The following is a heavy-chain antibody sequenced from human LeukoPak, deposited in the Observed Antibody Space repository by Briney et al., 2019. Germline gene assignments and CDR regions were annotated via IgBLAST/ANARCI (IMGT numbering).Heavy chain of an antibody. CDR3: ASLGPSKSGSYLA. D-gene: IGHD1-26*01. V-gene: IGHV1-69*05. CDR2: IIPIFVTA. Sequence: VASVKVSCKASGGTFSSYAISWVRQAPGQGLEWMGRIIPIFVTANYAQKFQGRVTITTDESTSTAYMELSSLRSEDTAVYYCASLGPSKSGSYLAWGQGTLVTVSS. J-gene: IGHJ5*02. CDR1: GGTFSSYA.